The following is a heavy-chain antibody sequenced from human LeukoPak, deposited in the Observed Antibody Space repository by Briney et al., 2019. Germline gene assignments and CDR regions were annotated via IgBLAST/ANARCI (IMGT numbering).Heavy chain of an antibody. V-gene: IGHV4-31*03. J-gene: IGHJ4*02. D-gene: IGHD3-22*01. CDR3: ARVHYYDSSGYSSVYYFDY. CDR1: GGSINSGGYY. CDR2: IYYSGST. Sequence: PSQTLSLTCTVSGGSINSGGYYWSWIRPHPGKGLEWIGYIYYSGSTYYNPSLKSRVTISVDTSKNQFSLKLSSVTAADTAVYYCARVHYYDSSGYSSVYYFDYWGQGTLVTVSS.